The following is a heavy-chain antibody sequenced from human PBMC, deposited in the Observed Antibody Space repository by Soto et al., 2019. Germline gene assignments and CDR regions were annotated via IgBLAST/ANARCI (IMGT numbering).Heavy chain of an antibody. V-gene: IGHV3-23*01. Sequence: EVQLLESGGGLGQPGGSLRLSCAASGITFRDYAMTWVRQVPGKGLEWVSTVSGIGGSTHYAGSVKGRFTISRDNFKNTMYLQMNSLRAEDTAVYYCANRYCAGDSCYSGFYYFDDWGQGTLVTVSS. CDR2: VSGIGGST. CDR3: ANRYCAGDSCYSGFYYFDD. CDR1: GITFRDYA. D-gene: IGHD2-15*01. J-gene: IGHJ4*02.